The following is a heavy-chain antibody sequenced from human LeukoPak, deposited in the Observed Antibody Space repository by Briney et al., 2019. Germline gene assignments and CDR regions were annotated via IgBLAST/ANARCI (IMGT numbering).Heavy chain of an antibody. CDR1: GFTFDDYA. CDR3: AKDRGSGWFDP. D-gene: IGHD1-1*01. Sequence: GRSLRLSSAASGFTFDDYAMHWVRQAPGKGLEWVSGISWNSGSIGYADSVKGRFTISRDNAKNSLYLQMNSLRAEDMALYYCAKDRGSGWFDPWGQGTLVTVSS. J-gene: IGHJ5*02. V-gene: IGHV3-9*03. CDR2: ISWNSGSI.